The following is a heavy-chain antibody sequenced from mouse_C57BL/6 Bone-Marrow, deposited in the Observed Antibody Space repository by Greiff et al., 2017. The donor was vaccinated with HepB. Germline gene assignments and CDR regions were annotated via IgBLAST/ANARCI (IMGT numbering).Heavy chain of an antibody. Sequence: EVKLVESGGGLVQPGGSLKLSCAASGFTFSDYGMAWVRQAPRKGPEWVAFISNLAYSIYYADTVTGRFTISRENAKNTLYLEMSSLRSEDTAMYYCARQNYGSSPPYYYAMDYWGQGTSVTVSS. CDR1: GFTFSDYG. V-gene: IGHV5-15*01. J-gene: IGHJ4*01. D-gene: IGHD1-1*01. CDR2: ISNLAYSI. CDR3: ARQNYGSSPPYYYAMDY.